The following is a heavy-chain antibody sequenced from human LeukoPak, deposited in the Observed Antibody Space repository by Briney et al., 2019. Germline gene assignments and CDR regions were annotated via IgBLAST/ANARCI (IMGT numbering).Heavy chain of an antibody. J-gene: IGHJ4*02. CDR1: GFTFSDYY. CDR3: ARDRDLRSYSSTYDY. Sequence: GGSLRLSCAASGFTFSDYYMSWIRQAPGEGLEWVSYISSSGSTIYYADSVKGRFTISRDNAKNSLYLQMNSLRAEDTAVYYCARDRDLRSYSSTYDYWGQGTLVTVSS. CDR2: ISSSGSTI. D-gene: IGHD6-13*01. V-gene: IGHV3-11*04.